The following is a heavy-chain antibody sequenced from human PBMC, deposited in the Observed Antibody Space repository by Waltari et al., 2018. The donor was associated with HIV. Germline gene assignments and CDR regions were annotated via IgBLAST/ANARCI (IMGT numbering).Heavy chain of an antibody. V-gene: IGHV3-33*01. CDR1: GFTFRNFA. D-gene: IGHD3-22*01. Sequence: QVQLVESGGGVVQPGRSLRLSCAASGFTFRNFAMHWVRQAPGKGVGWVAVIWYDGDNKYYADSVKGRFTISRDNSKNTLYLQMNSLRVEDTAVYYCARGGYYYDISGYYHYWGQGTLVTVSS. J-gene: IGHJ4*02. CDR3: ARGGYYYDISGYYHY. CDR2: IWYDGDNK.